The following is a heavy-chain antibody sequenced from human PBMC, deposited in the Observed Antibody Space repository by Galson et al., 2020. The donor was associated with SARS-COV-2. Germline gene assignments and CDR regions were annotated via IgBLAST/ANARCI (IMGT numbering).Heavy chain of an antibody. CDR2: ISGSGGST. D-gene: IGHD3-10*01. Sequence: GESLKISCAASGFTFSSYAMNWVRQAPGKGLEWVSGISGSGGSTYYADSVKGRFTISRDNSKNTLYLQMNSLRAEDTAVYYCAKDLSPYRGAMGDYWGQGTLVTVSS. CDR1: GFTFSSYA. CDR3: AKDLSPYRGAMGDY. V-gene: IGHV3-23*01. J-gene: IGHJ4*02.